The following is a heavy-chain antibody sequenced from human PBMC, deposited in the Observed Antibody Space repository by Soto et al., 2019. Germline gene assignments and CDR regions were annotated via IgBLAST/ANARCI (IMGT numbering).Heavy chain of an antibody. D-gene: IGHD2-15*01. CDR1: GFTFRDYG. J-gene: IGHJ4*02. V-gene: IGHV3-33*01. Sequence: QVQLVESGGGVVQPGGSLRLSCEASGFTFRDYGFLWVRQAPGKGLEWVAVIYYDGSGSDYEDSVRGRFIFSRDISTNTLYLQMNSLRAEDTAVYYCVRDDCSGGTCYGGYWGQGTLVTVSS. CDR2: IYYDGSGS. CDR3: VRDDCSGGTCYGGY.